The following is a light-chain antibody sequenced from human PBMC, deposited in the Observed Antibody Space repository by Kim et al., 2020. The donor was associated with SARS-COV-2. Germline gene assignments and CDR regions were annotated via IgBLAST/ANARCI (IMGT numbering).Light chain of an antibody. CDR3: CSYAGSSSLV. CDR1: SRDVGGYNY. J-gene: IGLJ3*02. V-gene: IGLV2-11*03. Sequence: GQSVHISCTETSRDVGGYNYVSWYQQHPGKAPKLMTYGVTERPSGVPDRFSGSKSGNTASLTISGLQAEDEADYYCCSYAGSSSLVFGGGTKVTVL. CDR2: GVT.